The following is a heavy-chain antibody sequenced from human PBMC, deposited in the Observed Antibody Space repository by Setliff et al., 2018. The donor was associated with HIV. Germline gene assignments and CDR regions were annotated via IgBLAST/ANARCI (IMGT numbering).Heavy chain of an antibody. J-gene: IGHJ6*03. D-gene: IGHD6-6*01. Sequence: PSETLSLTCTVSGGSISSGGYYWSWIRQPAGKGLEWIGHIYTSGSTNYNPSLKSRVTISIDTSKNQFSLKLSSVTAADTAVYYCARAPSPPYMDVWGKGTTVTVSS. CDR3: ARAPSPPYMDV. CDR1: GGSISSGGYY. V-gene: IGHV4-61*09. CDR2: IYTSGST.